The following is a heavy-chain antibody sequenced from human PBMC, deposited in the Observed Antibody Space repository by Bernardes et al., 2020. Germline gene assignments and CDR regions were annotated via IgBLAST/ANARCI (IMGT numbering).Heavy chain of an antibody. CDR2: INHSVTT. D-gene: IGHD2-21*01. CDR1: GGSFSGNY. V-gene: IGHV4-34*01. Sequence: SETLSLTCAVYGGSFSGNYWNWIRQPSGKGPEWMGEINHSVTTNYNPSPKGRVTLSVDTSKNQFTLNLTSVTDADAAEYYCARGKGGCGGYVSFYGLDVWGKGTTVTVSS. J-gene: IGHJ6*04. CDR3: ARGKGGCGGYVSFYGLDV.